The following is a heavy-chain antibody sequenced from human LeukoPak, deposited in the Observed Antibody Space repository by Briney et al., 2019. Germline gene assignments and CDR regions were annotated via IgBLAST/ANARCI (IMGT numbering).Heavy chain of an antibody. CDR3: ARDTGDGGSAQPDY. CDR1: GFTFSSYA. CDR2: ISYDGGKE. Sequence: PGGSLRLSCVVAGFTFSSYARHWVRQAPGKGLAWVAVISYDGGKEYYAGSVKGRFTISRDNTKNTLYLHMNSLRAEDTAVYYCARDTGDGGSAQPDYWGQGTLVTVSS. D-gene: IGHD2-15*01. V-gene: IGHV3-30-3*01. J-gene: IGHJ4*02.